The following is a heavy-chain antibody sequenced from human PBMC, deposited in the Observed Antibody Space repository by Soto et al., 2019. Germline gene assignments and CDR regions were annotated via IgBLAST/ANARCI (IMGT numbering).Heavy chain of an antibody. J-gene: IGHJ5*02. V-gene: IGHV1-18*01. CDR3: AIDLIAARLLPRTNWFDP. D-gene: IGHD6-6*01. CDR1: GYTFTSYG. Sequence: ASVKVSCKASGYTFTSYGISWVRQAPGQGLEWMGWISAYNGNTNYAQKLQGRVTMTTNTSTSTAYMELRSLRSDDTAVYYCAIDLIAARLLPRTNWFDPWGQGTRVTVSS. CDR2: ISAYNGNT.